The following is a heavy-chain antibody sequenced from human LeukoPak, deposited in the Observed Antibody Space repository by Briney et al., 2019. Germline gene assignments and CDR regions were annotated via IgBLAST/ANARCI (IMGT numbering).Heavy chain of an antibody. V-gene: IGHV4-39*07. J-gene: IGHJ5*02. CDR1: GGSISSSSYH. CDR2: IYYSGST. CDR3: ARDRKQQWFDP. Sequence: SETLSLTCTVSGGSISSSSYHWGWIRQPPGKGLEWIGSIYYSGSTYYNPSLKSRVTISVDTSKNQFSLKLSSVTAADTAVYYCARDRKQQWFDPWGQGTLVTVSS. D-gene: IGHD6-13*01.